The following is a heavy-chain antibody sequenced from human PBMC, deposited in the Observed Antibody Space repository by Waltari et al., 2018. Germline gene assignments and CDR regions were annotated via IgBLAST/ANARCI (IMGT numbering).Heavy chain of an antibody. V-gene: IGHV3-23*01. D-gene: IGHD6-13*01. CDR2: IIGTRATT. Sequence: EVQLLESGGGLVQPGGSLRLSCAASGFTFSSYAMTWVGQAPGKGPEWVSVIIGTRATTHYADSVKGRFTISRDNSKNTLYLQMNSLRVEDTAVYYCAKDRSFMPGSWHPLDYWGQGALVTVSS. J-gene: IGHJ4*02. CDR1: GFTFSSYA. CDR3: AKDRSFMPGSWHPLDY.